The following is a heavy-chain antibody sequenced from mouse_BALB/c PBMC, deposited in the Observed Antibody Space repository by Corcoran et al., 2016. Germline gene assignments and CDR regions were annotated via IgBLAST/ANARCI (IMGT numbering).Heavy chain of an antibody. CDR1: GFNIKDTY. J-gene: IGHJ1*01. V-gene: IGHV14-3*02. Sequence: EVHLQQSGAELVKPGASVKLSCTASGFNIKDTYMHWVKQRPEQGLEWIGRIDPANGNTKYDPKFQGKATITADTSSNTAYLQLSSLTSEDTAVYYCANWDCYFDVWGAGTTVTVSS. CDR2: IDPANGNT. D-gene: IGHD4-1*01. CDR3: ANWDCYFDV.